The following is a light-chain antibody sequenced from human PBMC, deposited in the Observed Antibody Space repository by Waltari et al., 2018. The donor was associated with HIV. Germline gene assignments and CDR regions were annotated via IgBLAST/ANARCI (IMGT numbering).Light chain of an antibody. CDR1: QDIKRN. J-gene: IGKJ2*01. CDR2: DGV. CDR3: VQYDNLPYS. Sequence: DLQLTQSPSSVSLSVVDRVTITCQATQDIKRNLNWYQQKPGKAPRLMVYDGVRLEEGVTSRFSGSGSGTDYSLTIDDLQPEDIGIYYCVQYDNLPYSFGRGTKVEVK. V-gene: IGKV1-33*01.